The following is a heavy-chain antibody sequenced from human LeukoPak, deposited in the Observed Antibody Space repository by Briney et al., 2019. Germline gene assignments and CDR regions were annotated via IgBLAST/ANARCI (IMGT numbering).Heavy chain of an antibody. CDR2: ISYNGKT. Sequence: SESLSLTCTVSGGSVSSYSWSWIRQPPGKGLEWIGYISYNGKTDYNPSLKSRVRISVDTSKNQFSLMVNSMTAADTAVYYCARARYDISTGYYNNWFDPWGQGTLVTVSS. V-gene: IGHV4-59*02. J-gene: IGHJ5*02. CDR3: ARARYDISTGYYNNWFDP. CDR1: GGSVSSYS. D-gene: IGHD3-9*01.